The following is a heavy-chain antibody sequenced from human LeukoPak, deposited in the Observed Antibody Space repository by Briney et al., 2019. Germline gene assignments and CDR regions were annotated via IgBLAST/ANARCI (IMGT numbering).Heavy chain of an antibody. V-gene: IGHV3-30*03. CDR1: GFTFSSYG. CDR2: ISYDGSNK. CDR3: ATRTRAPRWVSYGMDV. D-gene: IGHD4-23*01. Sequence: PGGSLRLSCAASGFTFSSYGMHWVRQAPGKGLEWVAVISYDGSNKYYADSVKGRFTISRDNSKNTLYLQMNSLRAEDTAVYYCATRTRAPRWVSYGMDVWGQGTTVTVSS. J-gene: IGHJ6*02.